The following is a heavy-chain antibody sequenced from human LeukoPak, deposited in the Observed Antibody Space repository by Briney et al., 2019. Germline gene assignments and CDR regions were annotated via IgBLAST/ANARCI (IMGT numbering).Heavy chain of an antibody. D-gene: IGHD2-15*01. V-gene: IGHV3-20*04. CDR1: GFTFDDYG. CDR2: INWNGGST. CDR3: ARDPSGYCSGGSCYRFDP. Sequence: PGGSLRLSCAASGFTFDDYGMSWVRQAPGKGLEWVSGINWNGGSTGYADSVKGRFTISRDNAKNSLYLQMNSLRAEDTAVYYCARDPSGYCSGGSCYRFDPWGQGTLVTVSS. J-gene: IGHJ5*02.